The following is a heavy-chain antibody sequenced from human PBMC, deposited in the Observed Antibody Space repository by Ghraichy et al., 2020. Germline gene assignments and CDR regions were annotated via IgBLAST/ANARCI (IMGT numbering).Heavy chain of an antibody. D-gene: IGHD3-22*01. CDR2: ISDSGGHT. Sequence: GGYLRLSCAASGFTFSTYAMTWVRQAPGKGLEWVSFISDSGGHTHYADSVKGRFTISRDNSKNTMYLQMNSLRAEDTAVYYCAKKGAPYYDSSGYSVRDYWYFDLWGHGSLVTVSS. CDR1: GFTFSTYA. CDR3: AKKGAPYYDSSGYSVRDYWYFDL. V-gene: IGHV3-23*01. J-gene: IGHJ2*01.